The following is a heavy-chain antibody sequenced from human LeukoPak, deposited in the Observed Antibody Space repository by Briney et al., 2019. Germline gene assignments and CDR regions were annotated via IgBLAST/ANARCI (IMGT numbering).Heavy chain of an antibody. V-gene: IGHV3-21*01. D-gene: IGHD6-13*01. J-gene: IGHJ4*02. CDR2: ISSSSSYI. CDR1: GFTFSSYS. Sequence: GGSLRLSCAASGFTFSSYSMNWVRQAPGKGLEWVSSISSSSSYIYYVDSVKGRFTISRDNAKNSLYLQMNSLRAEDTAVYYCARPEAAAGYYFDYWGQGTLVTVSS. CDR3: ARPEAAAGYYFDY.